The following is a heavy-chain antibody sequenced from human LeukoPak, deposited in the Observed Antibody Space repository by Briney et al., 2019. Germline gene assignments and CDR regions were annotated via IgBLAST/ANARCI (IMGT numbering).Heavy chain of an antibody. D-gene: IGHD1-14*01. Sequence: GASVKVSCKASGYTFTSYYMHWVRQAPGQGLEWMGIINPSGGSTSYAQKFQGRVTMTRDMSTSTVYMELSSLRSEDTAVYYCASGPRGPRHWFDPWGQGTLVTASS. CDR1: GYTFTSYY. V-gene: IGHV1-46*01. CDR3: ASGPRGPRHWFDP. CDR2: INPSGGST. J-gene: IGHJ5*02.